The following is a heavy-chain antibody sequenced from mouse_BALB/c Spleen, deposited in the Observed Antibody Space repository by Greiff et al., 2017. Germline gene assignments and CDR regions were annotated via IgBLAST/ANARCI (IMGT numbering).Heavy chain of an antibody. CDR3: ARARGRGFAY. D-gene: IGHD3-3*01. J-gene: IGHJ3*01. CDR2: ISDGGSYT. Sequence: EVQVVESGGGLVKPGGSLKLSCAASGFTFSDYYMYWVRQTPEKRLEWVATISDGGSYTYYPDSVKGRFTISRDNAKNNLYLQMSSLKSEDTAMYYCARARGRGFAYWGQGTLVTVSA. CDR1: GFTFSDYY. V-gene: IGHV5-4*02.